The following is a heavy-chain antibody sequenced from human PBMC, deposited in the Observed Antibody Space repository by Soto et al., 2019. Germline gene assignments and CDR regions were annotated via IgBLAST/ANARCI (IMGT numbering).Heavy chain of an antibody. CDR2: IKSKTDGGTT. CDR3: STGRDDLLY. D-gene: IGHD2-15*01. Sequence: EVQLVESGGGLVKPGGSLRLSCAASGVSFSYVWMNWVRQAPGKGLEWVGRIKSKTDGGTTVYAAPVKGRFTISRDDSTNTLYLQMNSLKTEETAVYYCSTGRDDLLYWGQGTLVTVSS. CDR1: GVSFSYVW. J-gene: IGHJ4*02. V-gene: IGHV3-15*07.